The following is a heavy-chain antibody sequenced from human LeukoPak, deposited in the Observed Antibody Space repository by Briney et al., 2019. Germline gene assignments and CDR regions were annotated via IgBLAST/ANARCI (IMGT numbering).Heavy chain of an antibody. CDR1: GGSISSGSYY. V-gene: IGHV4-39*07. J-gene: IGHJ6*03. Sequence: SETLSLTCTVSGGSISSGSYYWSWIRQPPGKGLEWIGEINHSGSTNYNPSLKSRVTISVDTSKNQFSLKLSSVTAADTAVYYCARESFYYYYMDVWGKGTTVTVSS. CDR3: ARESFYYYYMDV. CDR2: INHSGST.